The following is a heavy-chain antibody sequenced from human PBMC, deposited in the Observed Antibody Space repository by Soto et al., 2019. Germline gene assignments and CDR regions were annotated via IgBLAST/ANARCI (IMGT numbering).Heavy chain of an antibody. CDR2: IYYSGST. Sequence: SETLPLTCTFSGGSISSGGYYWSWIRQHPGKGLEWIGYIYYSGSTYYNPSLKSRVTISVDTSKNQFSLKLSSVTAADTAVYYCARGTDWLFFFDYWGQGTLVTVSS. CDR3: ARGTDWLFFFDY. CDR1: GGSISSGGYY. J-gene: IGHJ4*02. D-gene: IGHD3-9*01. V-gene: IGHV4-31*03.